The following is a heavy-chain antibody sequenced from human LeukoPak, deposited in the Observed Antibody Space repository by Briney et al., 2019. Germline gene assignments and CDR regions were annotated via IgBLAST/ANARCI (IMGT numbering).Heavy chain of an antibody. CDR3: AKDRSIGTYYTFDS. Sequence: GALRLSCAASGFTFYNSAMNWVRQAPGKGLEWVSGISGSGTSTYYADSVKGRFTISRDNSKNTLYLQMSSLRAEDTAVYYCAKDRSIGTYYTFDSWGQGTLVTVSS. CDR2: ISGSGTST. V-gene: IGHV3-23*01. J-gene: IGHJ4*02. CDR1: GFTFYNSA. D-gene: IGHD1-26*01.